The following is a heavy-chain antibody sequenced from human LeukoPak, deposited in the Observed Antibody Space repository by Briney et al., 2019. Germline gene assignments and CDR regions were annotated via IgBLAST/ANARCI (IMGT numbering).Heavy chain of an antibody. D-gene: IGHD1-20*01. Sequence: GGSLRLSCAASGFTFSSYSMNWVRQAPGKGLEWVSYISSSSSTIYYADSVKGRFTISRDNAKNSLYLQMNSLRAEDTAVYYCAREGMTLFDYWGQGTLVTVSS. CDR3: AREGMTLFDY. V-gene: IGHV3-48*01. J-gene: IGHJ4*02. CDR1: GFTFSSYS. CDR2: ISSSSSTI.